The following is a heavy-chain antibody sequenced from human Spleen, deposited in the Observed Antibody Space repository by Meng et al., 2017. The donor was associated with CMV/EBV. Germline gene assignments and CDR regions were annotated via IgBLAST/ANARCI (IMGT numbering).Heavy chain of an antibody. J-gene: IGHJ6*02. V-gene: IGHV3-53*01. CDR1: GFSVSTNY. CDR2: ISRGGNT. D-gene: IGHD3-22*01. CDR3: ARDSRTDTSAFGANFYYGMDV. Sequence: GGSLRRSCAASGFSVSTNYMSWVRQAPGKGLEWVSIISRGGNTYYADSVKYRFTISRDNSMNTLYLQLNSVKTDDTAVYYCARDSRTDTSAFGANFYYGMDVWGQGTTVTVSS.